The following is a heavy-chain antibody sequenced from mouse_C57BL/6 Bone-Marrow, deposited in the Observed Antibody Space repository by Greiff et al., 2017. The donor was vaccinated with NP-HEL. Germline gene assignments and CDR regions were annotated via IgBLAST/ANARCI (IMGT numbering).Heavy chain of an antibody. D-gene: IGHD3-3*01. Sequence: EVKLVESGGGLVKPGGSLKLSCAASGFTFSSYAMSWVRQTPEQRLEWVATISDGGSYTYYPDNVKGRFTISRDNAKNNLYLQMSHLKSEDTAMYYCAREGLPWFAYWGQGTLVTVSA. CDR1: GFTFSSYA. J-gene: IGHJ3*01. CDR3: AREGLPWFAY. CDR2: ISDGGSYT. V-gene: IGHV5-4*01.